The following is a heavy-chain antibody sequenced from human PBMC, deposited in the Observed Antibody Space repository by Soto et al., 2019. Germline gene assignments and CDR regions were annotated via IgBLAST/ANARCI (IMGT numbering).Heavy chain of an antibody. Sequence: QVPLVESGGGGVQPGRSPRLYCAASGITFRNFGMHWVRQAPGKGLEWVAAISSDGSDNYYSDSLKGRFTISRDNSKNTLFLQMNSLRVEDTAVYYCAKGSEVARQELDYWGQGTLVTVSS. CDR1: GITFRNFG. D-gene: IGHD2-15*01. J-gene: IGHJ4*02. CDR2: ISSDGSDN. CDR3: AKGSEVARQELDY. V-gene: IGHV3-30*18.